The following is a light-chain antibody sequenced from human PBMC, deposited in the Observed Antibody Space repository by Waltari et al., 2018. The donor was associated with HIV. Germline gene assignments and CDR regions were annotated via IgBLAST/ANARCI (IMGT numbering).Light chain of an antibody. J-gene: IGKJ2*01. CDR2: KVF. V-gene: IGKV2-30*02. Sequence: DLVMTQSPLSLPVTLGQPAALSCSPSESLVHSDGYTFFNSFRQSPGQPPRRLIYKVFLRDSGVPDRISGSGSATEFTLKISRVEAEDVGIYYCMQGSHWPYTFGQGTKLEI. CDR1: ESLVHSDGYTF. CDR3: MQGSHWPYT.